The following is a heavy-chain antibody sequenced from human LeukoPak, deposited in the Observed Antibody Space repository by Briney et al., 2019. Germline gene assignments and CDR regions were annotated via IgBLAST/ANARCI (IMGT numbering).Heavy chain of an antibody. V-gene: IGHV3-30*14. Sequence: GGSLRLSCEASGFTFSDYAMHWVRQAPGKGLEWVAVITYDGGQKYYADSVRGRFTISRDNSKNMLYLQMNSLTPEDTAVYYCARTDPPADWFGPWGQGTLVTVSS. CDR1: GFTFSDYA. D-gene: IGHD6-19*01. J-gene: IGHJ5*02. CDR3: ARTDPPADWFGP. CDR2: ITYDGGQK.